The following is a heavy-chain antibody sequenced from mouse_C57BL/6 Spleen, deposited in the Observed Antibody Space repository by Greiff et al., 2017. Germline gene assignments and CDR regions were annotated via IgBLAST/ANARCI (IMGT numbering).Heavy chain of an antibody. CDR3: ARKGVGGSENFDY. J-gene: IGHJ2*01. D-gene: IGHD1-1*02. CDR1: GFNIKDYY. CDR2: IDPEDGET. V-gene: IGHV14-2*01. Sequence: VQLKQSGAELVKPGASVKLSCTASGFNIKDYYMHWVKQRTEQGLEWIGRIDPEDGETKYAPKFQGQATITADTTSNTAYLQLSSLTSEDTAVYYGARKGVGGSENFDYWGQGTTLTVSS.